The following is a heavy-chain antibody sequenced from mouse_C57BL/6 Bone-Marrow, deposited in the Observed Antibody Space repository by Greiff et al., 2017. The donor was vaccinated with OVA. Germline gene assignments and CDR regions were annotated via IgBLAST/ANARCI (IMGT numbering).Heavy chain of an antibody. Sequence: QVHVKQPGAELVKPGASVKLSCKASGYTFTSYWMQWVKQRPGQGLEWIGEIDPSDSYTNYNQKFKGKATLTVDTSSSTAYMQLSSLTSEDSAVYYCARWGTTVVDYWGQGTTLTVSS. J-gene: IGHJ2*01. V-gene: IGHV1-50*01. CDR2: IDPSDSYT. CDR3: ARWGTTVVDY. CDR1: GYTFTSYW. D-gene: IGHD1-1*01.